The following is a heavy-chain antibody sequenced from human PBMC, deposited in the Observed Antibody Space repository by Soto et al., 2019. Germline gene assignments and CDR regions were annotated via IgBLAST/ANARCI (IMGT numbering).Heavy chain of an antibody. CDR2: IVPMLGTP. V-gene: IGHV1-69*01. J-gene: IGHJ6*02. D-gene: IGHD2-8*01. CDR1: GGTFDKFI. Sequence: QVQLVQSGAEVKEPGSSVRVSCKASGGTFDKFIMNWVRQTPGRGLEWMGGIVPMLGTPTYAEKFKGRVRISATGSATTTYMEATSLRSEDTAIYYCARNGTYGASRSHYSGMEVWGQGTTVTVSS. CDR3: ARNGTYGASRSHYSGMEV.